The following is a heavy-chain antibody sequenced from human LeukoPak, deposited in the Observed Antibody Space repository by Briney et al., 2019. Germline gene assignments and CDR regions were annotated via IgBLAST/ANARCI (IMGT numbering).Heavy chain of an antibody. J-gene: IGHJ4*02. CDR1: GFTFSSYE. V-gene: IGHV3-48*03. CDR3: ARHLSSITSCPTY. CDR2: ISSSGSTI. Sequence: PGGSLRLSCAASGFTFSSYEMNWVRQAPGKGLEWVSYISSSGSTIYYADSVRGRFTISRDNAKNSLYLQMNSLRAEDTAVYYCARHLSSITSCPTYWGQGTLVTVSS. D-gene: IGHD2-2*01.